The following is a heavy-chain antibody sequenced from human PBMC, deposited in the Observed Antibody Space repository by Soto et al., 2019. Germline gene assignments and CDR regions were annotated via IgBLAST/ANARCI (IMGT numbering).Heavy chain of an antibody. CDR2: INHAGTT. CDR3: ARGANHSYHGLDG. V-gene: IGHV4-34*01. CDR1: VGSFTGFY. Sequence: SATLSLTCAFNVGSFTGFYWSWIRQPPGKGLEWIGEINHAGTTNNNPSLQSRVTISVDTSKKQFSLKLTSVTAADTAVYYCARGANHSYHGLDGWGQGNKVT. J-gene: IGHJ6*02. D-gene: IGHD2-8*01.